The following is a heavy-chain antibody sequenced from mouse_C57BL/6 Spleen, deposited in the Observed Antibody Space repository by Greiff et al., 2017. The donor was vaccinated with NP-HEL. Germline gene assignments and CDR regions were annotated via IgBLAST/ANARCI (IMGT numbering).Heavy chain of an antibody. Sequence: QVQLKQSGAELVRPGTSVKVSCKASGYAFTNYLIEWVKQRPGQGLAWIGVINPGSGGTNYNEKFKGKATLTADKSSSTAYMQLSSLTSEDSAVYFCARDNYGPLYAMDYWGQGTSVTVSS. J-gene: IGHJ4*01. CDR2: INPGSGGT. CDR3: ARDNYGPLYAMDY. CDR1: GYAFTNYL. D-gene: IGHD1-1*01. V-gene: IGHV1-54*01.